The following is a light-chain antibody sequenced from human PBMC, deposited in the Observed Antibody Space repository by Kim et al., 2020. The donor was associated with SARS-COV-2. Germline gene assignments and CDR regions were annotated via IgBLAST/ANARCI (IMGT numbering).Light chain of an antibody. Sequence: DIVMTQSPDALAVSLGERATIDCKSSQSVLSSSNSKNYLAWYQQKPGQPPKFLIYWASARDSGISDRFSGSGSGTDFTLTISSLQAEDVAIYYCQQHNDTPYTFGQGTKLEI. CDR2: WAS. CDR1: QSVLSSSNSKNY. V-gene: IGKV4-1*01. CDR3: QQHNDTPYT. J-gene: IGKJ2*01.